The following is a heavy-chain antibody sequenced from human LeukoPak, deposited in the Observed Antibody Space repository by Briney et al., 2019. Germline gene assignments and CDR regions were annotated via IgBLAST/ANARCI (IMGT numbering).Heavy chain of an antibody. J-gene: IGHJ3*02. V-gene: IGHV3-15*01. D-gene: IGHD2/OR15-2a*01. Sequence: PGGSLRLSCGASVLALYECWMTCVPQPRGGGVEWVGRNKTKGNGGTIDYAEGLKGRFIIQRHESNIFVYLEMKSLKSEDTGLYYCSPECAGSTTCYRHYHIWGQGTMVTVSS. CDR2: NKTKGNGGTI. CDR3: SPECAGSTTCYRHYHI. CDR1: VLALYECW.